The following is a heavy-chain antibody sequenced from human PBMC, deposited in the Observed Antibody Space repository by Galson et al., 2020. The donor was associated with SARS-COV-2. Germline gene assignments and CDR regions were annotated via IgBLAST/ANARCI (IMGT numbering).Heavy chain of an antibody. CDR3: ARQGGNYADYYYYYMDV. Sequence: KIGESLKISCKGSGYSFTSYWIGWVRQMPGKGLEWMGIIYPGDSDTRYSPSFQGQVTISADKSISTAYLQWSSLKASDTAMYYCARQGGNYADYYYYYMDVWGKGTTVTVSS. V-gene: IGHV5-51*01. CDR2: IYPGDSDT. CDR1: GYSFTSYW. D-gene: IGHD1-7*01. J-gene: IGHJ6*03.